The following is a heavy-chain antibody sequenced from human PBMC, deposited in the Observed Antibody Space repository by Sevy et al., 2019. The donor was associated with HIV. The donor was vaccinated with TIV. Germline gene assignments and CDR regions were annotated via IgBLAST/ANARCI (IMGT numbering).Heavy chain of an antibody. CDR3: ARGKQLVRWFDP. CDR2: IYYSGST. D-gene: IGHD6-6*01. J-gene: IGHJ5*02. CDR1: GGSISSYY. Sequence: SETLSLTCTVSGGSISSYYWSWVRQPPGKGLEWIGYIYYSGSTNYNPSLKSRVTISVDTSKNQFSLKLSSVTAADTAVYYCARGKQLVRWFDPWGQGTLVTVSS. V-gene: IGHV4-59*13.